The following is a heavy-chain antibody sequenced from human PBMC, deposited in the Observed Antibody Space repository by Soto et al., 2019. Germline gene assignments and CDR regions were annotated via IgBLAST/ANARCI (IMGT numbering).Heavy chain of an antibody. CDR3: AKHAEYQLVSWFDP. CDR2: ISVGGGHT. CDR1: GFSFSTYA. V-gene: IGHV3-23*01. Sequence: EVQLLESGGCLVQPGGSLRLSCAVSGFSFSTYAMSWVRQAPGKGLEWVSGISVGGGHTYYADSVRGRFTISRDNSKDTLYLQITSLRAEDTAFYYCAKHAEYQLVSWFDPWVEGNLVTVSS. D-gene: IGHD2-2*01. J-gene: IGHJ5*02.